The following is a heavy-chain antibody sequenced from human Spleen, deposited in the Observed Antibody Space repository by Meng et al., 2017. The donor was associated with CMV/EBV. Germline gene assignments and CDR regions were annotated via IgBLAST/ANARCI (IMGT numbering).Heavy chain of an antibody. Sequence: SETLSLTCTVSGGSISSYYWSWIRQPPGKGLGWIGYIYYSGSTNYNPSLKSRVTISVDTSKNQFSLKLSSVTAADTAVYYCARARGNRVTYYYYGMDVWGQGTTVTVSS. CDR1: GGSISSYY. CDR3: ARARGNRVTYYYYGMDV. J-gene: IGHJ6*02. CDR2: IYYSGST. V-gene: IGHV4-59*01. D-gene: IGHD2/OR15-2a*01.